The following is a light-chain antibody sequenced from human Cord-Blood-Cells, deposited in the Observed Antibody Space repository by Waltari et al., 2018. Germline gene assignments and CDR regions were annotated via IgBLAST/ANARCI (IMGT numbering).Light chain of an antibody. CDR3: QQSYSTPPT. CDR1: QSISSY. CDR2: AAS. V-gene: IGKV1-39*01. Sequence: DIQMTQSPSSLSASVGDSVTITCRASQSISSYLNWYQQKPVTAPKLLIYAASSLQSGVPSRFSGSVSGTDFTLTISSLQPEDFATYYCQQSYSTPPTFGGGTKVEIK. J-gene: IGKJ4*01.